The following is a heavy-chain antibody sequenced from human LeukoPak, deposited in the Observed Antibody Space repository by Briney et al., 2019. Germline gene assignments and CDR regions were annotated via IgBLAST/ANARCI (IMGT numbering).Heavy chain of an antibody. CDR3: AKNPTTVTTNFDY. V-gene: IGHV3-23*01. Sequence: PGGSLRLSCAASGFTFSSYAMSWVRQAPGKGLEWVSAMSGSGGSTYYADSVKGRFTIARDNSKNTLYLQMNSLRAEDTAVYYCAKNPTTVTTNFDYWGQGTLVTVSS. J-gene: IGHJ4*02. CDR1: GFTFSSYA. D-gene: IGHD4-11*01. CDR2: MSGSGGST.